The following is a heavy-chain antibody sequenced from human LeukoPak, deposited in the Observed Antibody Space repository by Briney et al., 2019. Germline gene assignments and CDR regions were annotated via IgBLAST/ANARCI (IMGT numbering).Heavy chain of an antibody. D-gene: IGHD2-21*01. CDR1: GYTFTNYG. CDR2: VSTSNPHT. J-gene: IGHJ5*02. Sequence: GASVKVSCKTSGYTFTNYGISWVRQAPGQGLEWMGWVSTSNPHTNYAPKFRGRVIMTIDTSTTTAYLEMRSLTSDDTAVYYCARDRFLWGLGNWFDLWGQGNLVTVTS. CDR3: ARDRFLWGLGNWFDL. V-gene: IGHV1-18*01.